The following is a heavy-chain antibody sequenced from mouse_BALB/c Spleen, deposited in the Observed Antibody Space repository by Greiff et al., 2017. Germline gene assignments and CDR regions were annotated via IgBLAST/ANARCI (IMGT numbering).Heavy chain of an antibody. V-gene: IGHV2-9*02. D-gene: IGHD1-1*01. CDR3: ARDCYGSDYYAMDY. CDR2: IWAGGST. Sequence: QVQLQESGPGLVAPSQSLSITCTVSGFSLTSYGVHWVRQPPGQGLEWLGVIWAGGSTNYNSALMSRLSISKDNSKSQVFLKMNSLQTDDTAMYYCARDCYGSDYYAMDYWGQGTSVTVSS. CDR1: GFSLTSYG. J-gene: IGHJ4*01.